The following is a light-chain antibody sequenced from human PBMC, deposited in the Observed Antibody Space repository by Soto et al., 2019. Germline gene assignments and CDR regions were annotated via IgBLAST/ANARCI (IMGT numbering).Light chain of an antibody. CDR3: QQYNNWPPGT. CDR1: QSVNSN. CDR2: GAS. V-gene: IGKV3-15*01. Sequence: EIVMTQSPATLSVSPGERVTLSCRASQSVNSNLAWYQLKPGQAPRLLIYGASTRATGIPARISGSGSGTEFTLTISSLQSEDFAVYFCQQYNNWPPGTLGQGTKLQIK. J-gene: IGKJ2*02.